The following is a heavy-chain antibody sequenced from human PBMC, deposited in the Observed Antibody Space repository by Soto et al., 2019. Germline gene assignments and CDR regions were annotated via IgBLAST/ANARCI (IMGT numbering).Heavy chain of an antibody. CDR1: GGSISSYY. CDR2: IYYSGST. J-gene: IGHJ5*02. Sequence: SETLSLTCTVPGGSISSYYWSWIRQPPGKGLEWIGYIYYSGSTNYNPSLKSRVTISVDTSKNQFSLKLSSVTAADTAVYYCARDIAVAAHNWFDPWGQGTLVTVYS. CDR3: ARDIAVAAHNWFDP. V-gene: IGHV4-59*01. D-gene: IGHD6-19*01.